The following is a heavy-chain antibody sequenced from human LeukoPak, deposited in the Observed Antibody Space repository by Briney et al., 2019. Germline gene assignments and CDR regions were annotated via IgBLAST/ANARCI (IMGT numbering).Heavy chain of an antibody. J-gene: IGHJ4*02. CDR2: ISGSGGST. V-gene: IGHV3-23*01. CDR3: HCSGGSCDGY. CDR1: GLTFSRHW. Sequence: GGSLRLSCAASGLTFSRHWMTWVRQAPGKGLEWVSAISGSGGSTYYADSVKGRFTISRDNSKNTLYLQMNSLRAEDTAVYYSHCSGGSCDGYWGQGTLVTVSS. D-gene: IGHD2-15*01.